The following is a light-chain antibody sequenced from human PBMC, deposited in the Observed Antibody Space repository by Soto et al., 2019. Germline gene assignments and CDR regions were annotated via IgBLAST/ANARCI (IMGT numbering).Light chain of an antibody. CDR3: QSFDNKPHVL. J-gene: IGLJ2*01. Sequence: QSVLTQPPSVSGAPGQRVTISCTGSCSNIGAGYDVHWYQLVSGTAPRLLIYSNINRPSGVPDRFSGSRSGASASLAITGLQAEDEAHYYCQSFDNKPHVLFGGGTKVTVL. V-gene: IGLV1-40*01. CDR1: CSNIGAGYD. CDR2: SNI.